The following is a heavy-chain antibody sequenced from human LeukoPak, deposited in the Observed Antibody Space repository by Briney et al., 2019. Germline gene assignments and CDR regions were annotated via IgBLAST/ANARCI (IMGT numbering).Heavy chain of an antibody. CDR1: GLTFSTYA. Sequence: GGSLRLSCATSGLTFSTYAMSWVRQAPGKGLEWVSSISGSGEGTSYADSVKGRFTISRDNSKNTLDLQMNSLRAEDTAVYYCAKDRNSGSYFDYWGQGTLVTVSS. J-gene: IGHJ4*02. D-gene: IGHD1-26*01. V-gene: IGHV3-23*01. CDR2: ISGSGEGT. CDR3: AKDRNSGSYFDY.